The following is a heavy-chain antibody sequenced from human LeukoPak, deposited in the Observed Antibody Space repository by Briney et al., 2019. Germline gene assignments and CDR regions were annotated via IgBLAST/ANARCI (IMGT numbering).Heavy chain of an antibody. CDR3: AKGTHSSSWHWFDP. Sequence: GGSLRLSCAASGFTFSSYWMTWIRQAPGKGLEWLSYIDSSGDVIYYADSVKGRFTISRDNAKNSVFLQMNSLRAEDTAVYYCAKGTHSSSWHWFDPWGQGTLVTVSS. J-gene: IGHJ5*02. CDR2: IDSSGDVI. CDR1: GFTFSSYW. D-gene: IGHD6-13*01. V-gene: IGHV3-11*01.